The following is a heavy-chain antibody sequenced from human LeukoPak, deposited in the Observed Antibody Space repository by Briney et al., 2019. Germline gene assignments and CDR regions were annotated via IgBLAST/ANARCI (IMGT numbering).Heavy chain of an antibody. V-gene: IGHV3-23*01. D-gene: IGHD7-27*01. CDR1: GFTFSSYT. Sequence: GGSLRLSCAASGFTFSSYTMSWVRQAPGKGLEWVSAITTSDGNTYYADSVKGRFTVSRDNSKNTLFLQMNSLRAEDTAVYYCAKDGGLWVSAHWGDSWGRGTLVTVSS. J-gene: IGHJ4*02. CDR2: ITTSDGNT. CDR3: AKDGGLWVSAHWGDS.